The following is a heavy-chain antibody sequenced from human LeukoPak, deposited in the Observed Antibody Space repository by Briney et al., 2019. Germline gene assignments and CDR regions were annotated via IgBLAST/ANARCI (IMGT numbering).Heavy chain of an antibody. CDR3: ARGGSYFLRSYYFDY. CDR2: ISYDGSNK. V-gene: IGHV3-30*03. CDR1: GFTFSSYG. D-gene: IGHD1-26*01. Sequence: PGGSLRRSCAASGFTFSSYGMHWVRQAPGKGLEWVAVISYDGSNKYYADSVKGRFTISRDNSKNTLYLQMNSLRAEDTAVYYCARGGSYFLRSYYFDYWGQGTLVTVSS. J-gene: IGHJ4*02.